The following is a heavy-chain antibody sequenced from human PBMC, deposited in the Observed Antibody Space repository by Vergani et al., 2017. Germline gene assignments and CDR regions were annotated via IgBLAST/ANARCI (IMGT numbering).Heavy chain of an antibody. CDR3: TKARQYDSYNFHDS. D-gene: IGHD3-22*01. V-gene: IGHV3-30*02. CDR1: GFTFRIYG. Sequence: QVQLVESGGGVVQPGGSLRLSCIASGFTFRIYGMHWVRQAPGKGLEWVAFIRYDGTKRFYGDSVKGRFTISRDNSQTTVFLQMNSLRADDSAVYYCTKARQYDSYNFHDSWGQGALVTVAA. J-gene: IGHJ1*01. CDR2: IRYDGTKR.